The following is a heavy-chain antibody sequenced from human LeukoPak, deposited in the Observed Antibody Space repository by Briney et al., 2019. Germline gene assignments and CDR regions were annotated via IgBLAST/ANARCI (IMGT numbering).Heavy chain of an antibody. V-gene: IGHV4-30-4*08. CDR3: AREYCSSTSCYLYNWYFDL. J-gene: IGHJ2*01. Sequence: SETLSLTCTVSGGSISSGDYYWSWIRQPPGKGLEWIGYIYYSGSTYYNPSLKSRVTISVDTSKNQFSLKLSSVTAADTAVYYCAREYCSSTSCYLYNWYFDLWGRGTLVTVSS. CDR2: IYYSGST. CDR1: GGSISSGDYY. D-gene: IGHD2-2*01.